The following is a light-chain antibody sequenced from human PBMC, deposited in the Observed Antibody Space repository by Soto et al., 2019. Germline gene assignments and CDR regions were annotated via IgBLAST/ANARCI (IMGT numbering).Light chain of an antibody. CDR3: QQSYPPPLLT. CDR2: AAS. CDR1: QSINSY. Sequence: DIQMTQSPSSLSASVGDRVTITCRASQSINSYLNWYQQKPGKAPKLLIYAASSLQSGVPPRFSGSGSGTDFTLTISSLQPEDFATYYCQQSYPPPLLTFGGGTKVDIK. V-gene: IGKV1-39*01. J-gene: IGKJ4*01.